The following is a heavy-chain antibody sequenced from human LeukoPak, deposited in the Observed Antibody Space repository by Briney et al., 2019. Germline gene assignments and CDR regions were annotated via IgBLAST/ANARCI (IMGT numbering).Heavy chain of an antibody. CDR3: ARDLTSTSWEGFDP. V-gene: IGHV3-21*01. J-gene: IGHJ5*02. D-gene: IGHD2-2*01. Sequence: GGSLRLSCAASGFTFRSYSMNWVRQAPGKGLEWVSSISSSSSYIYYAASVKGRFTISRDNAKNSLYLQMNSLRAEDTAVYYCARDLTSTSWEGFDPWGQGTLVTVSS. CDR2: ISSSSSYI. CDR1: GFTFRSYS.